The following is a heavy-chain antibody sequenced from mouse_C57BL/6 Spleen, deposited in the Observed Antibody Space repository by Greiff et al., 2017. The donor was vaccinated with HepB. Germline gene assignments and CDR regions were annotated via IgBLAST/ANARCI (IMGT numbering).Heavy chain of an antibody. CDR1: GFTFSDYY. Sequence: DVKLVESGGGLVQPGGSLKLSCAASGFTFSDYYMYWVRQTPEKRLEWVAYISNGGGSTYYPDTVKGRFTISRDNAKNTLYLQMSRLKSEDTAMYYCARRGSTMVTWYFDVWGTGTTVTVSS. V-gene: IGHV5-12*01. CDR2: ISNGGGST. J-gene: IGHJ1*03. CDR3: ARRGSTMVTWYFDV. D-gene: IGHD2-2*01.